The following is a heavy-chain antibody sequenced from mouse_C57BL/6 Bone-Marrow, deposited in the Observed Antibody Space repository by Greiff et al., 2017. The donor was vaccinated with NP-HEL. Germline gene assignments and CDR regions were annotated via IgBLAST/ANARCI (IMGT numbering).Heavy chain of an antibody. V-gene: IGHV1-81*01. J-gene: IGHJ3*01. Sequence: QVQLQQSGAELARPGASVKLSCKASGYTFTSYGISWVKQRTGQGLEWIGEIYPRSGNTYYNEKLTGKATMTADKSSSTAYMELLSLTSEDSAVYFCARDWWEWFAYWGQGTLVTVSA. CDR2: IYPRSGNT. D-gene: IGHD1-1*02. CDR1: GYTFTSYG. CDR3: ARDWWEWFAY.